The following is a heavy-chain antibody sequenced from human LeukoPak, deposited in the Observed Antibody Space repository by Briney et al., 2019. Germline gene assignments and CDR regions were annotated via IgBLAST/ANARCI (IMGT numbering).Heavy chain of an antibody. CDR2: ISGSGGST. D-gene: IGHD3-16*01. V-gene: IGHV3-23*01. J-gene: IGHJ4*02. CDR1: GFTFSNAW. Sequence: GGSLRLSCAASGFTFSNAWMTWVRQAPGKGLEWVSAISGSGGSTYYADSVKGRFTISRDNSKNTLYLQMNSLRAEDTAVYYCARGQGGDYWGQGTLVTVSS. CDR3: ARGQGGDY.